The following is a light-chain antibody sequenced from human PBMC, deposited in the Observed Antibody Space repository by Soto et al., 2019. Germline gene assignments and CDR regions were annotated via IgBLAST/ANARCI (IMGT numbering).Light chain of an antibody. CDR1: SSDVGGYNY. V-gene: IGLV2-14*01. Sequence: QSVLTKPASVSGSPGQSITISCTGTSSDVGGYNYVSWYQQHPGKAPKLMIYDVSNRPSGVSNRFSGSKSGNTASLTISGLQAEDGADYYCSSYTSSSTRVFGIGTKVTVL. CDR2: DVS. J-gene: IGLJ1*01. CDR3: SSYTSSSTRV.